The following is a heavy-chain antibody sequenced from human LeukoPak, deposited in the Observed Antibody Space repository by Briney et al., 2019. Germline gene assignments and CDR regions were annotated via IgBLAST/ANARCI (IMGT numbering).Heavy chain of an antibody. CDR2: IYYSGST. V-gene: IGHV4-39*01. CDR3: ARCRFGELFGYFDY. J-gene: IGHJ4*02. CDR1: GGSISSSSYY. Sequence: SETLSLTCTVSGGSISSSSYYWGWIRQPPGKGLEWIGSIYYSGSTYYNPSLKSRVTISVGTSKNQFSLKLSSVTAADTAVYYCARCRFGELFGYFDYWGQGTLVTVSS. D-gene: IGHD3-10*01.